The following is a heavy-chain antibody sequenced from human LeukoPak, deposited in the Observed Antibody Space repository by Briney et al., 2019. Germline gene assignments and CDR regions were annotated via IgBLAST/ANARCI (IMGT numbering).Heavy chain of an antibody. CDR3: ARLPYSSSWAYWYFDL. Sequence: SETLSLTCAVSGYSISSGYYWGWIRRPPGKGLEWIGSIYHSGSTYYNPSLKSRVTISVDTSKNQFSLKLSSVTAADTAVYYCARLPYSSSWAYWYFDLWGRGTLVTVSS. D-gene: IGHD6-13*01. CDR1: GYSISSGYY. J-gene: IGHJ2*01. CDR2: IYHSGST. V-gene: IGHV4-38-2*01.